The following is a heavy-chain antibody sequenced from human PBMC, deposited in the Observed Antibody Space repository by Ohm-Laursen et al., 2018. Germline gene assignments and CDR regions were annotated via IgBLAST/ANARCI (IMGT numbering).Heavy chain of an antibody. CDR3: AKRGGSSQGREFDF. Sequence: SLRLSCAASGFSFRSYVMNWVRQAPGEGLEWVSSITGSGGSTYYADSVKGRFTISRDNSKNTLYLQMNSLRAEDTAVYYCAKRGGSSQGREFDFWGQGTLVTVSS. V-gene: IGHV3-23*01. CDR1: GFSFRSYV. D-gene: IGHD6-13*01. CDR2: ITGSGGST. J-gene: IGHJ4*02.